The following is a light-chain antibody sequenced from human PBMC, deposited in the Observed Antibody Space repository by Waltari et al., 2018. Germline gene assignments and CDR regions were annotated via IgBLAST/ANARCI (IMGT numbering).Light chain of an antibody. J-gene: IGLJ2*01. CDR2: NNN. CDR1: YANIGSNY. Sequence: QSVLTQPPSASGTPGQRVTISCSGSYANIGSNYVYWYQQLPGTAPKPLSFNNNRRPSGLPDRVSGSESGTSASLAISGLRSEDEADYYCAAWDDNLRGVVGGGTRLAVL. CDR3: AAWDDNLRGV. V-gene: IGLV1-47*01.